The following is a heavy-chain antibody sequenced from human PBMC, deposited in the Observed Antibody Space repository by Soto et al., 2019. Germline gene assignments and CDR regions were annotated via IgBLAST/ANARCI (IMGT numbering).Heavy chain of an antibody. CDR2: IYYSGST. J-gene: IGHJ5*02. CDR1: GGSISSGGYY. Sequence: SETLSLTCTVSGGSISSGGYYWSWIRQHPGKGLEWIGNIYYSGSTNYNPSLKSRLTISLDTSKNQFSLKLSSVTAADTAVYYCARDLYYYGSGSYYPYNWFDPWGQGTLVTVSS. D-gene: IGHD3-10*01. CDR3: ARDLYYYGSGSYYPYNWFDP. V-gene: IGHV4-31*03.